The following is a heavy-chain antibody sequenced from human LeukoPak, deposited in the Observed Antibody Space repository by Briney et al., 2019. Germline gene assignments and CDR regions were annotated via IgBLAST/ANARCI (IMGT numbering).Heavy chain of an antibody. D-gene: IGHD6-19*01. V-gene: IGHV5-51*03. CDR2: IYPGDSDT. CDR1: GYSFTAYW. Sequence: KPGEPLKISCKGSGYSFTAYWIGWVRQMAGTGLEWMGIIYPGDSDTKYSPSFQGQVTISADKSISTAYLQWSSLKASDTAMYYCATVDSSGWFFRDYWGQGTLVTVSS. CDR3: ATVDSSGWFFRDY. J-gene: IGHJ4*02.